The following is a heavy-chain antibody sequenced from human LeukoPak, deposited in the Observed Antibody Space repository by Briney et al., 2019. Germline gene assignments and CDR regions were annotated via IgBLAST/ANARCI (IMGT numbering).Heavy chain of an antibody. CDR2: IYTSGST. J-gene: IGHJ4*02. D-gene: IGHD3-22*01. CDR1: GGSISSYY. V-gene: IGHV4-4*07. CDR3: AEVRRYYDSSGYYYGVFDY. Sequence: PSETLSLTCTVSGGSISSYYWSWIRQPAGKGLEWIGRIYTSGSTNYNPSLKSRVTMSVDTSKNQFSLKLSSVTAADTAVYYCAEVRRYYDSSGYYYGVFDYWGQGTLVTVSS.